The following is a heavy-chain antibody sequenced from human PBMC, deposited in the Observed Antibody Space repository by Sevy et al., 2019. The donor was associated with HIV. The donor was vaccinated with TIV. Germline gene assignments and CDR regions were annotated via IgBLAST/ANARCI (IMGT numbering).Heavy chain of an antibody. CDR2: ISNSGTTI. V-gene: IGHV3-48*03. J-gene: IGHJ4*02. CDR3: ARDLPPSATTVAHFDC. D-gene: IGHD4-17*01. Sequence: GGSLRLSCAASGFIFSSYEMNWVRQAPGKGLEWVSYISNSGTTIYYSDSVKGRFTISIDNARNSLYLQMKSLRAEDTAVYYCARDLPPSATTVAHFDCWGQGTLVTVSS. CDR1: GFIFSSYE.